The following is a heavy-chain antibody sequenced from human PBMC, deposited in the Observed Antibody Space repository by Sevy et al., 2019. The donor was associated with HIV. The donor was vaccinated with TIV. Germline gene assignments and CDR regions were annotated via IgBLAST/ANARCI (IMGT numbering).Heavy chain of an antibody. D-gene: IGHD6-6*01. CDR3: ARVSSPIVARPRLDI. Sequence: GGSLRLSCAASGFTFSSYSMNWVRQAPGKGLEWVSSISGSSSYIYYADSVKGRFTISRYKSKNSLYVQMNSLRAEDTAVYYCARVSSPIVARPRLDIWGQGTMVTVSS. J-gene: IGHJ3*02. V-gene: IGHV3-21*01. CDR2: ISGSSSYI. CDR1: GFTFSSYS.